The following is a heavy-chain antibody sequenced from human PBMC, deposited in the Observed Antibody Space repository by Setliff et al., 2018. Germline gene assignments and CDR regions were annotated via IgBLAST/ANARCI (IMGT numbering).Heavy chain of an antibody. CDR1: GFTFSNYW. J-gene: IGHJ4*02. CDR2: IYTDGTIT. CDR3: ARLRKDYGDYYYFDY. V-gene: IGHV3-74*01. Sequence: PGGSLRLSCAASGFTFSNYWMHWVRQAPGKGLVWVSRIYTDGTITSYADSVKGRFTISRDNAKNTLHLQMDSLRAEDTAVYYCARLRKDYGDYYYFDYWGQGTLVTVSS. D-gene: IGHD4-17*01.